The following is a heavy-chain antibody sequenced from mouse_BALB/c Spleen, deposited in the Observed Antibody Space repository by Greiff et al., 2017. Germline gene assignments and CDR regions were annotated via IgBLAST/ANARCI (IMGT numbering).Heavy chain of an antibody. J-gene: IGHJ4*01. CDR3: ARWSYGAQYAMDY. CDR1: GYSITSDYA. CDR2: ISYSGST. Sequence: EVKLLESGPGLVKPSQSLSLTCTVTGYSITSDYAWNWIRQFPGNKLEWMGYISYSGSTSYNPSLKSRISITRDTSKNQFFLQLNSVTTEDTATYYCARWSYGAQYAMDYWGQGTSVTVSS. D-gene: IGHD1-1*01. V-gene: IGHV3-2*02.